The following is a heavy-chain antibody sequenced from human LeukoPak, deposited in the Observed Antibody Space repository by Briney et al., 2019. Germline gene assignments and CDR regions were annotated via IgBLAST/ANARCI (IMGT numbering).Heavy chain of an antibody. Sequence: GASVNVSCKAAGHIFSTYGISWVRQAPGQGLEWMGWISAKNGDTNYIQKFRGRVTMTTDTSTSTAYMELRSLRSDDTAVYYCARDVPGTTPFDYWGQGTLVTDSS. CDR3: ARDVPGTTPFDY. V-gene: IGHV1-18*01. J-gene: IGHJ4*02. CDR1: GHIFSTYG. CDR2: ISAKNGDT. D-gene: IGHD1-7*01.